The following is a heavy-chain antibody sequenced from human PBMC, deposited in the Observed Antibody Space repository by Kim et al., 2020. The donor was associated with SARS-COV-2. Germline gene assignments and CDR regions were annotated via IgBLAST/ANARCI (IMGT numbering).Heavy chain of an antibody. CDR1: GFTFGDYA. CDR2: IRSKAYGGTT. J-gene: IGHJ5*02. D-gene: IGHD3-10*01. V-gene: IGHV3-49*04. CDR3: TRDPPQHYYGSA. Sequence: GGSLRLSCTASGFTFGDYAMSWVRQAPGKGLEWVGFIRSKAYGGTTKYAASVKGRFTISRDDSKSIAYLQMNSLKTEDTAVYYCTRDPPQHYYGSAWGQGTLVTVSS.